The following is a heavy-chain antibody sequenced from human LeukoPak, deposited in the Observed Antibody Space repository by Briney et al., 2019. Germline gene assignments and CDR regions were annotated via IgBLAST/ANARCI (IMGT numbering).Heavy chain of an antibody. CDR2: INHSGST. J-gene: IGHJ4*02. D-gene: IGHD2-2*02. Sequence: PSETLSLTCTVSGGSISSSSYYWSWIRQPPGKGLEWIGEINHSGSTNYNPSLKSRVTISVDTSKNQFSLKLSSVTAADTAVYYCAGSVGDIVVVPAAIPVTGTTYFVYWGQGTLVTVSS. V-gene: IGHV4-39*07. CDR3: AGSVGDIVVVPAAIPVTGTTYFVY. CDR1: GGSISSSSYY.